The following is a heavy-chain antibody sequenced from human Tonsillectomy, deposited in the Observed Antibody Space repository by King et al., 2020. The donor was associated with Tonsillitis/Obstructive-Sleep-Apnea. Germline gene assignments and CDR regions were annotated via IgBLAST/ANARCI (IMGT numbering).Heavy chain of an antibody. V-gene: IGHV3-9*01. CDR2: ISWNSGSI. CDR3: AKGPYSNNVGGVDY. CDR1: GFTFDDHA. D-gene: IGHD4-11*01. J-gene: IGHJ4*02. Sequence: VQLVESGGGLVQPGRSLRLSCAASGFTFDDHAMHWVRQAPGKGLEWVSGISWNSGSIVYADSVKGRFTISRDNAKNSLYLQMNSLRVEDTAFYYCAKGPYSNNVGGVDYWGQGTLVTVSS.